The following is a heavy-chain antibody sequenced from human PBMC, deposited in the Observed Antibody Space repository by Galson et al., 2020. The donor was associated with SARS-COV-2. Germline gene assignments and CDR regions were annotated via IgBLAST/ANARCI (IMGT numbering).Heavy chain of an antibody. CDR1: GRTFSSYA. CDR2: IIPILGIA. Sequence: SVKVSCKASGRTFSSYAISWVRQAPGQGLEWMGGIIPILGIANYAQKFQGRVTITADKSTSTAYMELSSLRSEDTAVYYCARPAASYGDYPFDYWGQGTLVTVSS. J-gene: IGHJ4*02. CDR3: ARPAASYGDYPFDY. V-gene: IGHV1-69*10. D-gene: IGHD4-17*01.